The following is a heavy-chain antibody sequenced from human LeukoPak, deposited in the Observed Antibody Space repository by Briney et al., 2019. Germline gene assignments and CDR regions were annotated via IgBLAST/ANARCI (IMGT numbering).Heavy chain of an antibody. J-gene: IGHJ4*02. CDR3: ARTGAARNFDY. CDR2: INSDGSST. V-gene: IGHV3-74*01. D-gene: IGHD6-6*01. Sequence: GGSLRHSCAASGFTFSSYWMHWVRQAPGKGLVWVSRINSDGSSTTYADSVKGRFTISRDNAKNTLYLQMNSLRAEDTAVYYCARTGAARNFDYWGQGTLVTVSS. CDR1: GFTFSSYW.